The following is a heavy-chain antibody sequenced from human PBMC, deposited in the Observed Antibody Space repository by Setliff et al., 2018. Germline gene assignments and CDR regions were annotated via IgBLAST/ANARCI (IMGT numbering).Heavy chain of an antibody. CDR2: IIPIFGTA. CDR3: AIPSSGNFYFDP. V-gene: IGHV1-69*13. J-gene: IGHJ4*02. CDR1: GDTFSSYA. D-gene: IGHD1-26*01. Sequence: GASVKVSCKASGDTFSSYAITWVRQAPGQGLEWMGGIIPIFGTAKYAQKFQGRVTITADQSTRTAYMELSSLRSEDTAVYYCAIPSSGNFYFDPWGQGTLVTVSS.